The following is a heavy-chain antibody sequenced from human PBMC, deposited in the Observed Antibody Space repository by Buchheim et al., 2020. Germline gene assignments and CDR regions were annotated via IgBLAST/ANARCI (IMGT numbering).Heavy chain of an antibody. CDR3: ARGPYSGSYGGRYYYYYGMDV. D-gene: IGHD1-26*01. Sequence: EVQLVQSGAEVKKPGESLRISCKGSGYSFTSYWISWVRQMPGKGLEWMGRIDPSDSYTNYSPSFQGHVTISADQSISTAYLQWSSLKASDTAMYYCARGPYSGSYGGRYYYYYGMDVWGQGTT. CDR1: GYSFTSYW. J-gene: IGHJ6*02. CDR2: IDPSDSYT. V-gene: IGHV5-10-1*03.